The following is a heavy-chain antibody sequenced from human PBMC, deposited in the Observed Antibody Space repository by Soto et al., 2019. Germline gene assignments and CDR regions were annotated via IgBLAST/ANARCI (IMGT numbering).Heavy chain of an antibody. Sequence: SVKVSCKASGGTFSSYAISWVRQAPGQGLEWMGGIIPIFGTANYAQKFQGRVTITADESTSTAYMELSSLRSEDTAVYYCASRFWSVYYFHYYYYGMDVWGPGTTVTVSS. J-gene: IGHJ6*02. V-gene: IGHV1-69*13. D-gene: IGHD3-3*01. CDR3: ASRFWSVYYFHYYYYGMDV. CDR2: IIPIFGTA. CDR1: GGTFSSYA.